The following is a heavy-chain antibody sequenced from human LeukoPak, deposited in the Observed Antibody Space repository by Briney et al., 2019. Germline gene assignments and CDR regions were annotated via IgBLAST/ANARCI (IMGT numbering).Heavy chain of an antibody. V-gene: IGHV3-23*01. CDR3: AQGFSSGWYPY. D-gene: IGHD6-19*01. CDR1: GFSVSSFG. Sequence: GGSLRLSCAVSGFSVSSFGMSWVRQAPGKGLKWISAISLNGETTWYADSVKGRFTISRDNSKNTLYLQLTSLRAEDTAVYYCAQGFSSGWYPYWGQGSLVSVSS. J-gene: IGHJ4*02. CDR2: ISLNGETT.